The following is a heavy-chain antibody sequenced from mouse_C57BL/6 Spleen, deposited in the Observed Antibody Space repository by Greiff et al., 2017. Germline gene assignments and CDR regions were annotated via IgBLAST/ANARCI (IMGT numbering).Heavy chain of an antibody. CDR2: IWSGGST. CDR1: GFSLTSYG. V-gene: IGHV2-2*01. Sequence: QVQLEESGPGLVQPSQSLSITCTVSGFSLTSYGVHWVRQSPGNGLEWLGVIWSGGSTDYNAAFISRLSISKDNSKSQVFFKMNSLQADDTAIYYCARYDYDKEDAMDYWGQGTSVTVSS. CDR3: ARYDYDKEDAMDY. J-gene: IGHJ4*01. D-gene: IGHD2-4*01.